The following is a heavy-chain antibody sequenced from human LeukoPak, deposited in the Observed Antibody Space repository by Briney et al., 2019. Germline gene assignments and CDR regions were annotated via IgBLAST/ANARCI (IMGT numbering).Heavy chain of an antibody. CDR2: MNPNSGNT. V-gene: IGHV1-8*01. CDR3: ARAAYYGSGSYPKRVYYFDY. Sequence: ASVKVSCKASGYTFTSYDINWVRQATGQGLEWMGWMNPNSGNTGYAQKFQGRVTMTRNTSISTAYMELSSLRSEDTAVYYCARAAYYGSGSYPKRVYYFDYWGQGTLVTVSS. J-gene: IGHJ4*02. D-gene: IGHD3-10*01. CDR1: GYTFTSYD.